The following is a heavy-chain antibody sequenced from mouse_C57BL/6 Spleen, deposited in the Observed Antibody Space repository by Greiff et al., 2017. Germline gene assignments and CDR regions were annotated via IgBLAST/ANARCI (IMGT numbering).Heavy chain of an antibody. Sequence: QVHVKQPGAELVKPGASVKLSCKASGYTFTSYWMPWVKQRPGRGLEWIGRIYPNSGGTKYNEKFKSKATLTVDKPSSTAYMQLSSLTSEDSAVYYCATSDGYTPYSYALDYWGQGTSVTVSS. V-gene: IGHV1-72*01. CDR2: IYPNSGGT. CDR1: GYTFTSYW. D-gene: IGHD2-3*01. CDR3: ATSDGYTPYSYALDY. J-gene: IGHJ4*01.